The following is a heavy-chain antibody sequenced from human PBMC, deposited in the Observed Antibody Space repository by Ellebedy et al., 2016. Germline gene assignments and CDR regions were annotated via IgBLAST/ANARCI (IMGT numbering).Heavy chain of an antibody. CDR1: GGTFSSYA. V-gene: IGHV1-69*13. CDR2: IIPIFGTA. Sequence: SVKVSCXASGGTFSSYAISWVRQAPGQGLEWMGGIIPIFGTANYAQKFQGRVTITADESTSTAYMELSSLRSEDTAVYYCARRNTGYCSGGSCYSYFDYWGQGTLVTVSS. J-gene: IGHJ4*02. CDR3: ARRNTGYCSGGSCYSYFDY. D-gene: IGHD2-15*01.